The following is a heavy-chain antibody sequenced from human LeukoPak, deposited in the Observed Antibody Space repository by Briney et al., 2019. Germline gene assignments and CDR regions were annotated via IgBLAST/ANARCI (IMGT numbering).Heavy chain of an antibody. CDR2: IYFSGCT. Sequence: PSETLSLTCTVSGGSISSSSYYWGWIRQPPGKGLEWIVSIYFSGCTYYNPSLKSRVTVSLDKSKNQLSLNLTSVTAADTAVYYCSRENGAFSPFGYWGQGTLVTVPS. V-gene: IGHV4-39*07. CDR3: SRENGAFSPFGY. CDR1: GGSISSSSYY. J-gene: IGHJ4*02. D-gene: IGHD2-8*01.